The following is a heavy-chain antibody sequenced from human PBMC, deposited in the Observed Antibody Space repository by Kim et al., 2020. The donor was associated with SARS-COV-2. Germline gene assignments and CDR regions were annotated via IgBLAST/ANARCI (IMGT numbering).Heavy chain of an antibody. CDR1: GFTFSSYS. J-gene: IGHJ5*02. CDR3: ARDLENYGSGSYMWFDP. D-gene: IGHD3-10*01. V-gene: IGHV3-21*01. Sequence: GGSLRLSCAASGFTFSSYSMNWVRQAPGKGLEWVSSISSSSSYIYYADSVKGRFTISRDNAKNSLYLQMNSLRAEDTAVYYCARDLENYGSGSYMWFDPWGQGTLVTVSS. CDR2: ISSSSSYI.